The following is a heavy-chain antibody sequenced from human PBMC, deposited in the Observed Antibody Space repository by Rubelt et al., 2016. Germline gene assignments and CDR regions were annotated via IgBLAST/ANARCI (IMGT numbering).Heavy chain of an antibody. CDR3: ARDSISSGWYEGY. V-gene: IGHV4-4*02. J-gene: IGHJ4*02. Sequence: QVQLQESGPGLVKPSGTLSLTCAVSGGSISGGNWWSWVRQPPGKGLEWIGEIYRSGRTNYNPSLKSRVTMAVDTSNNQFSLNMKSVTAADTAVYYCARDSISSGWYEGYWGQGTLVTVSS. D-gene: IGHD6-19*01. CDR1: GGSISGGNW. CDR2: IYRSGRT.